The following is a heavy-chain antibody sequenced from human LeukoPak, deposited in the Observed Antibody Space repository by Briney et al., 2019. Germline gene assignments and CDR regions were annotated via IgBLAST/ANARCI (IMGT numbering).Heavy chain of an antibody. V-gene: IGHV4-4*09. CDR3: ARHKKARAFDI. J-gene: IGHJ3*02. CDR1: GGSISSYY. CDR2: IYTSGST. Sequence: SETLSLTCTVSGGSISSYYWSWIRQPPGKGLEWIGYIYTSGSTNYNPSLKSRVTISVDTSKNQFSLKLSSVTAVDTAVYYCARHKKARAFDIWGQGTMVTVSS.